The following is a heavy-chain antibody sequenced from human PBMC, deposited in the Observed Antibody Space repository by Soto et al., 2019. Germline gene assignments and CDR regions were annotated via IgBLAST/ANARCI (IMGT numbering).Heavy chain of an antibody. CDR3: ARGYGSGSYYDMHSDY. V-gene: IGHV3-7*03. CDR1: GFTFSSYW. CDR2: IKQDGSEK. D-gene: IGHD3-10*01. J-gene: IGHJ4*02. Sequence: GGSLRLSCAASGFTFSSYWMSWVRQAPGKGLEWVANIKQDGSEKYYVDSVKGRFTIPRDNAKNSLYLQMNSLRAEDTAVYYCARGYGSGSYYDMHSDYWGQGTLVTVSS.